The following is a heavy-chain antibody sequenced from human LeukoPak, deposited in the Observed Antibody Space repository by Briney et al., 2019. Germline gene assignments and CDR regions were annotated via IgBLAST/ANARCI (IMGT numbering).Heavy chain of an antibody. CDR1: GFTFDDYA. Sequence: QPGRSLRLSCAASGFTFDDYAMPWVRQAPGKGLEWVSGISWNSGSIGYADSVKGRFTVSRDNAKNSLYLQMNSLRVEDTALYYCAKDFTNYYDSSGYSQTYGMDVWGQGTTVTVSS. CDR3: AKDFTNYYDSSGYSQTYGMDV. J-gene: IGHJ6*02. D-gene: IGHD3-22*01. CDR2: ISWNSGSI. V-gene: IGHV3-9*01.